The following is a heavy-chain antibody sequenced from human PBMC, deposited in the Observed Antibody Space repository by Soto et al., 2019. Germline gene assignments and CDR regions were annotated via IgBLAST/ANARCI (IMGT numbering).Heavy chain of an antibody. CDR2: IRSNANNYAT. V-gene: IGHV3-73*01. CDR1: GFTFSGSA. CDR3: TRGYGDYVRDS. J-gene: IGHJ5*01. Sequence: EVQLVESGGGLVQPGESLKLSCAVSGFTFSGSAMHWVRQASGKGLEWVGRIRSNANNYATAYASSVKGRFTISRDDSKNTAYLQMNSLKSEDTAVYYCTRGYGDYVRDSWGQGTLVTVSS. D-gene: IGHD4-17*01.